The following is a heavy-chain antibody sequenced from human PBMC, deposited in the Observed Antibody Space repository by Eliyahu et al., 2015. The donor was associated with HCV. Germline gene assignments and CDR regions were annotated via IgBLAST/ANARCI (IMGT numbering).Heavy chain of an antibody. Sequence: QMQLLESGGGVVQPGGSLXXXCAASGFAFXSHGMHWVRQAPGKGLEWVALIWYDGSNQNYVDSVKGRFTISRDNSKNTLYLQMNSLRAEDTARYFCARIAEYSGAFDVWGQGTMVTVSS. V-gene: IGHV3-33*01. J-gene: IGHJ3*01. CDR3: ARIAEYSGAFDV. CDR1: GFAFXSHG. CDR2: IWYDGSNQ. D-gene: IGHD2/OR15-2a*01.